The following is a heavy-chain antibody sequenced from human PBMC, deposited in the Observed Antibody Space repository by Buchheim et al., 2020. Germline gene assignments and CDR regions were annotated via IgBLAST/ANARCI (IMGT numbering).Heavy chain of an antibody. Sequence: QFQLLQSGTEVKKPGSSVRVSCSASGAFSTYSISWVRQAPGQGLEWVGGLIPFVGPPNYSQKFQSRVMISADKSTTTAYLELSSLRSEDTAVYYCVKSPYSESYWGASYHQMDVWGRGTT. D-gene: IGHD1-26*01. J-gene: IGHJ6*03. CDR1: GAFSTYS. V-gene: IGHV1-69*14. CDR3: VKSPYSESYWGASYHQMDV. CDR2: LIPFVGPP.